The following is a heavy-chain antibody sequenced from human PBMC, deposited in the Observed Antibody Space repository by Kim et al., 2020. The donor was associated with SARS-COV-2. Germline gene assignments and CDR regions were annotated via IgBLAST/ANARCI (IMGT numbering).Heavy chain of an antibody. Sequence: SGNTNYNPSLKSRVTISVDTSKKQISLKVFFVTAADTAVYYCARTYYGFDYWGQGTLVTVSS. D-gene: IGHD3-22*01. CDR3: ARTYYGFDY. V-gene: IGHV4-34*01. J-gene: IGHJ4*02. CDR2: SGNT.